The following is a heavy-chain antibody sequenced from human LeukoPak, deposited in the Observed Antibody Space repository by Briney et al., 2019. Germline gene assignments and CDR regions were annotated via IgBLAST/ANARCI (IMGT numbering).Heavy chain of an antibody. CDR1: GGSISSGGYY. V-gene: IGHV4-39*07. CDR3: ARANTYGSGIDY. CDR2: IYDSGST. D-gene: IGHD3-10*01. Sequence: SETLSLTCTVSGGSISSGGYYWSWIRQPPGKGLEWIGSIYDSGSTYYNPSLKSRVTISVDTSKNQFSLKLNSVTAADTAVYYCARANTYGSGIDYWGQGTLVTVSS. J-gene: IGHJ4*02.